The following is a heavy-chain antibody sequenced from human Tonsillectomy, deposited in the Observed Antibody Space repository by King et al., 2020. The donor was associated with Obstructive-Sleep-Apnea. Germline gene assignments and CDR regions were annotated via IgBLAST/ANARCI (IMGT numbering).Heavy chain of an antibody. Sequence: VQLVESGAEVKKPGESLKISCKGSGYSFTSYWIGWVRQMPGKGLEWMGIIYPGDSDTRYSPSFQGQVTISADKSISTAYLQWSSLKASDTAMYYCARPPASIITMVRGEYYFDYWGQGTLVTVSS. CDR3: ARPPASIITMVRGEYYFDY. D-gene: IGHD3-10*01. J-gene: IGHJ4*02. V-gene: IGHV5-51*01. CDR2: IYPGDSDT. CDR1: GYSFTSYW.